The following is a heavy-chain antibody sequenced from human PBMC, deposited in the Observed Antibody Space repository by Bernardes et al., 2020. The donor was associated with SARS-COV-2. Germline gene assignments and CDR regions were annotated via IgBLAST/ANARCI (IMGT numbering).Heavy chain of an antibody. J-gene: IGHJ4*02. CDR2: ISLDGSQT. CDR1: GFSFGSSA. V-gene: IGHV3-23*01. Sequence: GSLRLSCVVSGFSFGSSAMSWVRQAPGKGLEWVSGISLDGSQTYYADSVRGRFLISRDISKNTLYLQMDSLRVDDTAMYFCAKEVPANDYWGQGTLVTVAS. CDR3: AKEVPANDY. D-gene: IGHD2-2*01.